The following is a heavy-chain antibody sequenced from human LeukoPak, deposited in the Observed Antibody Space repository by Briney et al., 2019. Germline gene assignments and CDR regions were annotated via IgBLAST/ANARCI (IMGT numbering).Heavy chain of an antibody. CDR3: ARCHGDDGEYYYGMDV. CDR1: GNTYTNYG. Sequence: ASVKVSCKASGNTYTNYGISWVRQAPGQGLEWIGWISSYNGDTNYAQKLQGRVTMTTDTSTSTAYMELRSLRSDDTAVYYCARCHGDDGEYYYGMDVWGQGTTVTVSS. J-gene: IGHJ6*02. D-gene: IGHD3-10*01. CDR2: ISSYNGDT. V-gene: IGHV1-18*01.